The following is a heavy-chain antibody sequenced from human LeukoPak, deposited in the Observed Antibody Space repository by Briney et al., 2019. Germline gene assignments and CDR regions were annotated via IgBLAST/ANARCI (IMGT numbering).Heavy chain of an antibody. CDR2: IIPIFGTA. Sequence: SVKVSCKASGGSFNSYAITWVRQAPGQGLEWMGGIIPIFGTANYAQKFQGRVTITADESTSTAYVELSSLRSDDTAVYYCARGGCCNWFDPWGQGTLVTVSS. V-gene: IGHV1-69*13. D-gene: IGHD3-10*01. J-gene: IGHJ5*02. CDR1: GGSFNSYA. CDR3: ARGGCCNWFDP.